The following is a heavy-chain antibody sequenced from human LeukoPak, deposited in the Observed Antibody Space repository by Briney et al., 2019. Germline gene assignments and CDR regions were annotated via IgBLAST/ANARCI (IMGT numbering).Heavy chain of an antibody. CDR3: AKATLGHCSGAFCYHFDY. V-gene: IGHV3-23*01. Sequence: GGSLRLSCAASGFTFSRYAMNWVRQAPGKGLEWVSVISGSGGSTYYADSVKGRFTISRDNSKNTLFLQMNSLRAEDTAVYYCAKATLGHCSGAFCYHFDYWGQGTLVTVSS. D-gene: IGHD2-15*01. CDR1: GFTFSRYA. CDR2: ISGSGGST. J-gene: IGHJ4*02.